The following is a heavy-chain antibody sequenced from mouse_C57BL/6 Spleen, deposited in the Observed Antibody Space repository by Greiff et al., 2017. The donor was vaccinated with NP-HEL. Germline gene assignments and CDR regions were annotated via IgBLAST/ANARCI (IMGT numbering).Heavy chain of an antibody. V-gene: IGHV2-2*01. J-gene: IGHJ3*01. D-gene: IGHD3-3*01. CDR3: ASRATGGSWFCY. CDR1: GFSLTSYG. CDR2: IWSGGST. Sequence: VQLVESGPGLVQPSQSLSITCTVSGFSLTSYGVHWVRQSPGQGLEWLGVIWSGGSTDYNAAFISRLSISKDNSKSQLFIKMTSLQAADSAISYGASRATGGSWFCYWGQGALVTVSA.